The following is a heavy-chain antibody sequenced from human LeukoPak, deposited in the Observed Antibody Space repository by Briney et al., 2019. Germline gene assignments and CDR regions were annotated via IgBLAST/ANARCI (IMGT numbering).Heavy chain of an antibody. CDR2: IYYTGTT. J-gene: IGHJ4*02. CDR3: ARDKLGYSGSDITPV. D-gene: IGHD5-12*01. Sequence: SETLSLTCTVSAGSVSNGNYYWSWLRQPPGKALEWIGYIYYTGTTYYIPSLEGRVTISVDTSKNQFSVKLNSVTAADTAVYYCARDKLGYSGSDITPVWSQGTLVTVSS. V-gene: IGHV4-61*01. CDR1: AGSVSNGNYY.